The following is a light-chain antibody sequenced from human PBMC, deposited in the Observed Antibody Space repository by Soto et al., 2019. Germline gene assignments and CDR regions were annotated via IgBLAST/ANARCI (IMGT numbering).Light chain of an antibody. CDR2: AAS. V-gene: IGKV1-39*01. J-gene: IGKJ4*01. Sequence: DIQMTQSPSSLSASVGDRVTITCRASQTISVYLNWYQQKPGKAPELLIYAASYLGNGDPSRFSGSGSGTYFTLPVSSLQPEDLATYYCQQRYNTPLTVGGGTKVEIK. CDR1: QTISVY. CDR3: QQRYNTPLT.